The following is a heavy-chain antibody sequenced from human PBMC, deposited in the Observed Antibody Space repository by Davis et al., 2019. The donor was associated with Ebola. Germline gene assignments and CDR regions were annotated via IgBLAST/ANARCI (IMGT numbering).Heavy chain of an antibody. D-gene: IGHD5-12*01. J-gene: IGHJ4*02. CDR3: ARYMGNSGIGYFDS. Sequence: PGGSLRLSCAASGFTFSTYGMHWVRQAPGKGLEWVAYIRYLWNDKYYADSVEGRFTISRDSSRNTLYLQMNSLRVEDTAVYYCARYMGNSGIGYFDSWGQGSLVTVSS. CDR2: IRYLWNDK. CDR1: GFTFSTYG. V-gene: IGHV3-30*02.